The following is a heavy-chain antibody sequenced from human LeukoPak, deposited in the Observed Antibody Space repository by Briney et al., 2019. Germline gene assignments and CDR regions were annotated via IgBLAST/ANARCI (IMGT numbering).Heavy chain of an antibody. Sequence: KASETLSLTCTVSGGSISSSNYYWGWVRQPPGKGLEWIGSVYYSGNTYYNPSLKSRVTISVDTSKNQFSLKLSSVTAADTAVYYCARQPRYYSDSRGYQFDYWGQGTLVTVSS. D-gene: IGHD3-22*01. J-gene: IGHJ4*02. CDR1: GGSISSSNYY. CDR2: VYYSGNT. CDR3: ARQPRYYSDSRGYQFDY. V-gene: IGHV4-39*01.